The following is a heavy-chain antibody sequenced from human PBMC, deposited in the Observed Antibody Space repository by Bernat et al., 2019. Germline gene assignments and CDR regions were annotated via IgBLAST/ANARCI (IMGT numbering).Heavy chain of an antibody. D-gene: IGHD1-7*01. CDR2: INTGNGHT. V-gene: IGHV1-3*04. CDR3: AREEGVIGKWNYPFFAY. J-gene: IGHJ4*02. CDR1: KYTFTSYT. Sequence: QVQLVQSGAEVKKPGASVQVSCKASKYTFTSYTIHWVRQVPGQRLEWMGWINTGNGHTQYSQKFQGRVTITRDTSASTAYMEPNSLTSEDTAVYYCAREEGVIGKWNYPFFAYWGQGALVIVSS.